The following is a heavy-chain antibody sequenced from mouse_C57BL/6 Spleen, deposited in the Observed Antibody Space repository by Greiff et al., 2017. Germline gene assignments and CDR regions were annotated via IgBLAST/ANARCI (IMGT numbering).Heavy chain of an antibody. J-gene: IGHJ1*03. CDR3: ARQRELGRYFDV. CDR2: ISNLAYSI. Sequence: EVKLVESGGGLVQPGGSLKLSCAASGFTFSDYGMAWVRQAPRKGPEWVAFISNLAYSIYYADPVTGRFTLSRENAKNTLYLEMSSLRSEDTAMYYCARQRELGRYFDVWGTGTTVTVSS. D-gene: IGHD4-1*01. CDR1: GFTFSDYG. V-gene: IGHV5-15*01.